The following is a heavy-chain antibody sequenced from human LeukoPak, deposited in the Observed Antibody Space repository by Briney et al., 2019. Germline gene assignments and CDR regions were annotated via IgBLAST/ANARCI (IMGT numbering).Heavy chain of an antibody. CDR1: GFTFSTYA. V-gene: IGHV3-30-3*01. CDR3: ARESGLDY. J-gene: IGHJ4*02. Sequence: GRSLRLSCAASGFTFSTYAMHWVRQAPGKGLEWVAAISRDGSNKYYADTVKGRFTISRDNSKNTLYLQMNSLRAEDTAVYYCARESGLDYWGQGTLVTVSS. D-gene: IGHD3-10*01. CDR2: ISRDGSNK.